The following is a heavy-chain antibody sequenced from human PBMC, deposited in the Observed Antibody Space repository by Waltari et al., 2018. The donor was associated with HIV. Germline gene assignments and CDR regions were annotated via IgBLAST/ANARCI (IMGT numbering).Heavy chain of an antibody. D-gene: IGHD6-19*01. Sequence: EVQLVQSGAEVKKPGATVKISCKVSGRTFTTYYLKWVQEAPGKGLEWIGLVDPEDGETIYAENFQGRVTITADTSTDTAYMELSSLTYEDTAVYYCATSARLAVPTYWGQGTLVIVS. J-gene: IGHJ1*01. V-gene: IGHV1-69-2*01. CDR1: GRTFTTYY. CDR2: VDPEDGET. CDR3: ATSARLAVPTY.